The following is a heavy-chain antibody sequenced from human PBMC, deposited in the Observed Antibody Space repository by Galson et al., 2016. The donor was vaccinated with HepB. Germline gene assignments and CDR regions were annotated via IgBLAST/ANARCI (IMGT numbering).Heavy chain of an antibody. D-gene: IGHD4-11*01. CDR2: ISSYDDNI. J-gene: IGHJ4*02. CDR3: ARERGNYADFDY. CDR1: GYTFASYG. Sequence: SVKVSCKASGYTFASYGIAWVRQAPGQGLEWMGWISSYDDNIKYAQKFQGRLTMTIDSSTDTAYMELRSLRSDDTAIYYCARERGNYADFDYWGQGTLVTVPS. V-gene: IGHV1-18*01.